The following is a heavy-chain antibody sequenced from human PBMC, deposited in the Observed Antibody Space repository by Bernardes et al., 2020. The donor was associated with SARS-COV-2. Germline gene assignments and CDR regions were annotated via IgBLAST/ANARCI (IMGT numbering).Heavy chain of an antibody. Sequence: GGSLRLSCAASGFTFSDYYMSWIRQAPGKGLEWVSYISSSSSYTNYADSVKGRFTISRDNAKNSLYLQMNSLRAEDTAVYYCASALSPNWFDPWGQGTLVTVSS. J-gene: IGHJ5*02. CDR2: ISSSSSYT. CDR1: GFTFSDYY. D-gene: IGHD2-15*01. CDR3: ASALSPNWFDP. V-gene: IGHV3-11*03.